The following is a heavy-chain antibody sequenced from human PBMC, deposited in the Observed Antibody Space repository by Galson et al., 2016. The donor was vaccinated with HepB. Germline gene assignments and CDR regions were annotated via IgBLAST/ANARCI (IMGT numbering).Heavy chain of an antibody. CDR3: AKDPDSSTWYMGWFDP. D-gene: IGHD6-13*01. V-gene: IGHV3-23*01. CDR1: GFTFSTYA. J-gene: IGHJ5*02. CDR2: ISGSGGST. Sequence: SLRLSCAASGFTFSTYAMNWVRQAPGKGLEWVSAISGSGGSTYYADSVKGRFTISRDNSKNTLYLQMNSLRAEDTAVYYCAKDPDSSTWYMGWFDPWGQGTLVTVSS.